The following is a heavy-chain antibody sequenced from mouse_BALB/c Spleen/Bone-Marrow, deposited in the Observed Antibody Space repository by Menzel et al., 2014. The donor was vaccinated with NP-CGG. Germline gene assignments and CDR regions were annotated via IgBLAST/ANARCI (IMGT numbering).Heavy chain of an antibody. CDR2: INSDGGST. Sequence: DVHLVESGGGLVQPGESLKLSCESNEYEFPSHDMSWVRKTPEKRLELVAAINSDGGSTYYPDTMERRFIISRDNTKKTLFLQMSSLRSEDTALYYCARSSTMYWYFDVWGAGTTVTVSS. CDR1: EYEFPSHD. CDR3: ARSSTMYWYFDV. D-gene: IGHD2-1*01. J-gene: IGHJ1*01. V-gene: IGHV5-2*01.